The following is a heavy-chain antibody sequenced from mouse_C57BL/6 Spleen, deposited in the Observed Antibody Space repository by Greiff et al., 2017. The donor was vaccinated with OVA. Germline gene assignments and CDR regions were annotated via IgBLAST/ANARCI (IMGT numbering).Heavy chain of an antibody. CDR3: AGERRTAKASYYFDY. D-gene: IGHD3-3*01. J-gene: IGHJ2*01. V-gene: IGHV1-82*01. CDR1: GYAFSSSW. CDR2: IYPGDGDT. Sequence: VQLLESGPELVKPGASVKISCKASGYAFSSSWMNWVKQRPGKGLEWIGRIYPGDGDTNYNGKFKGKATLTADKSSSTAYMQLSSLTSEDSAVYVCAGERRTAKASYYFDYWGQGTTLTVSS.